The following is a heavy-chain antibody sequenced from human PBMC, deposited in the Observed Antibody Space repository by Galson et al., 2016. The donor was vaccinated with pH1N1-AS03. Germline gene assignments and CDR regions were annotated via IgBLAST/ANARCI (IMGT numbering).Heavy chain of an antibody. CDR1: GGSISSGYYY. Sequence: TLSLTCTVSGGSISSGYYYWSWIRQPAGKGLEWIGRFYTNGNTNYNPSLKSRFTISVDTSKNHFSLKLSSVTAADTAVYYCASSTAVTPWEAAFDIWGRGTMVTVSS. D-gene: IGHD4-17*01. J-gene: IGHJ3*02. CDR2: FYTNGNT. V-gene: IGHV4-61*02. CDR3: ASSTAVTPWEAAFDI.